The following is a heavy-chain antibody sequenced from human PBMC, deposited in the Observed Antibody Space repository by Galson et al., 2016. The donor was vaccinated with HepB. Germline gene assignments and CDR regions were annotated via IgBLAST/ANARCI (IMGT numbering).Heavy chain of an antibody. V-gene: IGHV4-34*01. Sequence: ETLSLTCAVDGGSLSGHCWSWIRQPPGKGLEWIGEINHSGSTNYNPSLKSRVTISVDTSKNQFSLKVNSVTAADTAMYYCERGELFQPLVYPTYYFHYWGRGTLVTVSS. CDR3: ERGELFQPLVYPTYYFHY. CDR2: INHSGST. J-gene: IGHJ4*02. D-gene: IGHD2-2*01. CDR1: GGSLSGHC.